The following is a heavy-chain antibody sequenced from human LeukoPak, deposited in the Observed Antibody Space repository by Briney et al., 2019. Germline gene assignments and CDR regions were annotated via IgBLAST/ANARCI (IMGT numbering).Heavy chain of an antibody. V-gene: IGHV3-7*01. CDR1: GFTFSSYW. Sequence: GGSLRLSCAASGFTFSSYWMSWVRQAPGKGLEWVANTKPDGSQKYYVDSVKGRFTISRDNAKNSLHLQMNRLRVEDTAVYYCARSSTGFHYWGLGTLVTVSS. CDR2: TKPDGSQK. J-gene: IGHJ4*02. CDR3: ARSSTGFHY.